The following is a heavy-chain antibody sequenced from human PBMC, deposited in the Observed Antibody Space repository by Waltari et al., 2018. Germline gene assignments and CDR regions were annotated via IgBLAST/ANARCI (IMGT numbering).Heavy chain of an antibody. Sequence: EVQLLESGGGLVQPGGSLRLSCAASGFTFSSSAMSWVRQAPGKGLAWVSAISGSGGSTYYADSVKGRFTISRDSSKNTLYLQMNSLRAEDTAVYYCAKLGGSGWMETLYYFDYWGQGTLVTVSS. J-gene: IGHJ4*02. CDR3: AKLGGSGWMETLYYFDY. CDR1: GFTFSSSA. V-gene: IGHV3-23*01. CDR2: ISGSGGST. D-gene: IGHD6-19*01.